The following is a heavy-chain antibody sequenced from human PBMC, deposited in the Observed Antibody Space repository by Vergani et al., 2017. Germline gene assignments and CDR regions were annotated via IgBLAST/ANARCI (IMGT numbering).Heavy chain of an antibody. D-gene: IGHD5-24*01. CDR2: MYSTTGSF. V-gene: IGHV4-4*07. J-gene: IGHJ6*04. CDR3: ARDGGYKAMDV. CDR1: GDSKDGDF. Sequence: QVQLQESGPGQVRPSETLSLTFSVSGDSKDGDFWSWIRQPAGKGLEWIGRMYSTTGSFDYNPSLKSRLTMSFDTSKNQFFLKLRSVTAADPGVYYCARDGGYKAMDVWGRGTTVIVSA.